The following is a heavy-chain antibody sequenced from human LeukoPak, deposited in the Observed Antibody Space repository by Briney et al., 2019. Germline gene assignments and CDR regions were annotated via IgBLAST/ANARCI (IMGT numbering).Heavy chain of an antibody. V-gene: IGHV3-48*03. D-gene: IGHD3-10*02. Sequence: PGGSLRLSCAASGFTFSSYEMNWVRQTPGKGLERVSYISSIGSTIYYADSVKGRFTISRDNAKTSLYLQMNSLRAEDTAVYYCAELGITMIGGVWGKGNTVTISS. CDR3: AELGITMIGGV. J-gene: IGHJ6*04. CDR2: ISSIGSTI. CDR1: GFTFSSYE.